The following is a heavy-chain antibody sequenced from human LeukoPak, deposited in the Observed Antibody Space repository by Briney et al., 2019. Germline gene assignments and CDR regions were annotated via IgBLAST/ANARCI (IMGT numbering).Heavy chain of an antibody. CDR2: ISDTGKN. Sequence: SETLSLTCSVSGASLSSYYWDWLRHCPGRGLEWIGYISDTGKNDAHPSLKSRVSISLDMSKKQFSLRLRSVTAADSAVYYCATGYYEPFATWGPGILVTVSS. D-gene: IGHD1-26*01. CDR3: ATGYYEPFAT. J-gene: IGHJ5*02. V-gene: IGHV4-59*01. CDR1: GASLSSYY.